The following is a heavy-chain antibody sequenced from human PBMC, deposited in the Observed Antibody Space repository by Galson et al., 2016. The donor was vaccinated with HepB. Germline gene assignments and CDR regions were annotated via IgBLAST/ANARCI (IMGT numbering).Heavy chain of an antibody. Sequence: SLRLSCAASGFRFSDYNMNWVRQAPGRGLEWVAYISASSGTIYYADSVKGRFTISRDNGNNSLSLQMNSLRAEDTAFYYCARPYTYYFGSGSYFDVLHYGMDVWGQGTTVTVSS. CDR1: GFRFSDYN. CDR2: ISASSGTI. J-gene: IGHJ6*02. D-gene: IGHD3-10*01. V-gene: IGHV3-48*01. CDR3: ARPYTYYFGSGSYFDVLHYGMDV.